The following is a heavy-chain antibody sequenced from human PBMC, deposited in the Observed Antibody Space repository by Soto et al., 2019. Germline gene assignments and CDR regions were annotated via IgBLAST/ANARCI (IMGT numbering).Heavy chain of an antibody. CDR1: GFTFSSYA. Sequence: GGSLRLSCAASGFTFSSYAMHWVRQAPGKGLEWVAVISYDGSNKYYADSVKGRFTISRDNSKNTLYLQMNSLRAEDTAVYYCARDLDGGSYGYLFDYWGQGTLVTVSS. CDR3: ARDLDGGSYGYLFDY. CDR2: ISYDGSNK. V-gene: IGHV3-30-3*01. J-gene: IGHJ4*02. D-gene: IGHD5-18*01.